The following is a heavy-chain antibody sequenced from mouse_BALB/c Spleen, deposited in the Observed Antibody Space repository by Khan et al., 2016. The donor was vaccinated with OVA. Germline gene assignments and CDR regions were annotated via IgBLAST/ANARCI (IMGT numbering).Heavy chain of an antibody. D-gene: IGHD2-2*01. CDR3: TRSGYGSFAY. CDR1: GYTFNSYY. CDR2: INPNNGDA. Sequence: GAELVKPGASVKLSCKASGYTFNSYYMYWVKQRPGQGLEWIGEINPNNGDANFNEKFKNKATLTVDKSSNTAFMQLSSLTSEDSAVYYCTRSGYGSFAYWGQGTLVTVST. V-gene: IGHV1S81*02. J-gene: IGHJ3*01.